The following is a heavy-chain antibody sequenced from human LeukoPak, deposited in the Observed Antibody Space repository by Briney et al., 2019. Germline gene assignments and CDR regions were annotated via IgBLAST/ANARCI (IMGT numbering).Heavy chain of an antibody. J-gene: IGHJ4*02. CDR3: ARGGLLHDY. D-gene: IGHD3-22*01. Sequence: SETLSLTCTVSGGSISSYYWSWIWQPPGKGLEWIGYIYYSGSTNYNPSLKSRVTISVDTSKNQFSLKLSSVAAADTAVYYCARGGLLHDYWGQGTLVTVSS. V-gene: IGHV4-59*01. CDR1: GGSISSYY. CDR2: IYYSGST.